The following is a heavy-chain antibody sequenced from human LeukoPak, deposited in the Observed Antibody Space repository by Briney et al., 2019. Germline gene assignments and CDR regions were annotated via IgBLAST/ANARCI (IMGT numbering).Heavy chain of an antibody. Sequence: PGGSLRLSCAASRFTFSNYWMHWLRLGPGKRLVWVSRISGDGRTTRNADYVKGRFFISRDNAKNTLYLQMNSLRAEDTAVYYCARGGSPPEALGDTFDIWGQETMVTVSS. CDR1: RFTFSNYW. D-gene: IGHD1-26*01. CDR2: ISGDGRTT. CDR3: ARGGSPPEALGDTFDI. J-gene: IGHJ3*02. V-gene: IGHV3-74*01.